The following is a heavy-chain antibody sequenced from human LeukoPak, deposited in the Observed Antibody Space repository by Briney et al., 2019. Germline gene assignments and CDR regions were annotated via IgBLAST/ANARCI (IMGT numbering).Heavy chain of an antibody. J-gene: IGHJ4*02. D-gene: IGHD3-22*01. V-gene: IGHV3-53*01. CDR1: GFTVSSNY. CDR3: ARVSYYDSSGYYFLSYVDY. Sequence: GGSLRLSCAASGFTVSSNYMSWVRQAPGKGLEWVSVIYSGGSTYYADSVKGRFTIPRDNSKNTLYLEMNSLRAEDTAVYYCARVSYYDSSGYYFLSYVDYWGQGTLVTASS. CDR2: IYSGGST.